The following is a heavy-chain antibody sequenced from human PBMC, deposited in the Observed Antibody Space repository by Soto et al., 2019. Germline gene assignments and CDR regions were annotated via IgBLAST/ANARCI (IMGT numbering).Heavy chain of an antibody. V-gene: IGHV3-9*01. CDR3: AKGISSDYSGSGSNWFDP. CDR2: IIWNSGKI. D-gene: IGHD3-10*01. Sequence: PGGSLRLSCAASGFTFGDYAMHWVRQPPGKGLEWVSGIIWNSGKIDYADSVKGRFTISRDNAKNSLYLQMNSLRGEDTALYYCAKGISSDYSGSGSNWFDPWGQGTLVTVYS. J-gene: IGHJ5*02. CDR1: GFTFGDYA.